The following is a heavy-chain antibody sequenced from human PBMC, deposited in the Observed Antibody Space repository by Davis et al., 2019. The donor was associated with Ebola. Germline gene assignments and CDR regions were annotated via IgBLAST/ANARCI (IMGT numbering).Heavy chain of an antibody. D-gene: IGHD3-16*01. CDR3: AKGGSPWGRDYFDY. CDR1: AITFSSYA. J-gene: IGHJ4*02. CDR2: ISGSGGNT. V-gene: IGHV3-23*01. Sequence: GGSLRLSCADSAITFSSYAMTWVRQAPGKGLEWVSAISGSGGNTYYADSVKGRFTISRDNSKKTLYLQMNSLRAEDTAVYYCAKGGSPWGRDYFDYWGQGTLVTVSS.